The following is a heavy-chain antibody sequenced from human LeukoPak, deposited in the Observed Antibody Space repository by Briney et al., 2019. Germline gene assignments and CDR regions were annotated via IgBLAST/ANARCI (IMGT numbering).Heavy chain of an antibody. CDR3: TRAAGDSSPFDY. D-gene: IGHD7-27*01. CDR2: IRSKAYGGTT. V-gene: IGHV3-49*04. J-gene: IGHJ4*02. CDR1: GFTFGDYA. Sequence: GGSLGLSCTASGFTFGDYAMSWVRQAPGEGLEWVGFIRSKAYGGTTEYAASVKGRFTISRDDSKSIAYLQMNSLKTEDTAVYYCTRAAGDSSPFDYWGQGTLVTVSS.